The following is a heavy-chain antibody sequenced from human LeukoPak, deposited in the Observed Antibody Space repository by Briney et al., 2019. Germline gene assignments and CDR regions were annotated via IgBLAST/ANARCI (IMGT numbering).Heavy chain of an antibody. J-gene: IGHJ2*01. Sequence: SETLSLTCAVSGGSISSGGYSWSWIRQPPGKGLEWIGYIYYSGSTYYNPSLKSRVTISVDTSKNQFSLKLSSVTAADTAVYYCARGGVVVAATRGWYFDLWGRGTLVTVSS. CDR2: IYYSGST. D-gene: IGHD2-15*01. CDR1: GGSISSGGYS. V-gene: IGHV4-30-4*07. CDR3: ARGGVVVAATRGWYFDL.